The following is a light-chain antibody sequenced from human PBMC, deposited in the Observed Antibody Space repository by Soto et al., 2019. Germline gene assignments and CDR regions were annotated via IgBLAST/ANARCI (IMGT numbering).Light chain of an antibody. CDR2: GAT. CDR3: QQYGSSSLT. V-gene: IGKV3-20*01. Sequence: EIVLTQSPGTLSLSPGERATLSCRASETIISTFLAWYQQKPGQAPRLIIYGATSRATGIPDRFSGSGSGTDFTLTIIRLEPEDFAVYHFQQYGSSSLTFGGGTKVEIK. CDR1: ETIISTF. J-gene: IGKJ4*01.